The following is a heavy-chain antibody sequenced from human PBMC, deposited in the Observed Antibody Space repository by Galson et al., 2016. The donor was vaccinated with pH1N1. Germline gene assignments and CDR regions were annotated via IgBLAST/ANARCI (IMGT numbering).Heavy chain of an antibody. CDR1: GFSLSTSGMC. Sequence: PALVKPTQTLTLTCTFSGFSLSTSGMCVSWIRQPPGKALEWLALIDWDDDKYYSTSLKTRLTISKDTSKNQVVLTMTNMDPVDTATYYCARLHYGDYSGYFEYWGQGTLVTVSS. J-gene: IGHJ4*02. CDR2: IDWDDDK. CDR3: ARLHYGDYSGYFEY. V-gene: IGHV2-70*01. D-gene: IGHD4-17*01.